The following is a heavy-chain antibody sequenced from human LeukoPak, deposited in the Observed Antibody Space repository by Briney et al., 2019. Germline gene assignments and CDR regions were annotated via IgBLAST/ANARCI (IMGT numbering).Heavy chain of an antibody. Sequence: GGSLRLSCAASGFTFSSYAMSWVRQAPGKGLEWVSAISGSGGSTYYADSVKGRFTISRDNSKNTLYLQMNTLRAEGTAIYYCAKDRTVGASYWYFDLWGRGTLVTVSS. CDR3: AKDRTVGASYWYFDL. CDR2: ISGSGGST. J-gene: IGHJ2*01. V-gene: IGHV3-23*01. CDR1: GFTFSSYA. D-gene: IGHD1-26*01.